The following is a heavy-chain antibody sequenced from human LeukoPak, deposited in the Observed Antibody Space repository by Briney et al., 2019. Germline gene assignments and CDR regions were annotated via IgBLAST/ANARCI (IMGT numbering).Heavy chain of an antibody. CDR1: GGSISSHTW. CDR2: IYHTGRT. J-gene: IGHJ5*01. Sequence: SETLSLTCAVSGGSISSHTWWNWVRQPPGKGLEWIGEIYHTGRTNYNASLKSRVTMSVDKSKNQFSLMLRSVTAADTAVYYCAGNSGWYTDSWGRGTLVIVFS. V-gene: IGHV4-4*02. D-gene: IGHD6-19*01. CDR3: AGNSGWYTDS.